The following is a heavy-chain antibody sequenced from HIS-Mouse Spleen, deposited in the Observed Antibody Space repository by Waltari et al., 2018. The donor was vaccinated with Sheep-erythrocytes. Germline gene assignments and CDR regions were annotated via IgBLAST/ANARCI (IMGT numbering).Heavy chain of an antibody. Sequence: QVQLQESGPGLVKPSQTLSLTCTVSGGSISSGGYYWSWLPQHPGKGLEWIGYIYYSGSTYYNPSLKSRVTISVDTSKNQFSLKLSSVTAADTAVYYCARALIITMVRGVTSNWFDPWGQGTLVTVSS. D-gene: IGHD3-10*01. CDR1: GGSISSGGYY. CDR2: IYYSGST. CDR3: ARALIITMVRGVTSNWFDP. J-gene: IGHJ5*02. V-gene: IGHV4-31*03.